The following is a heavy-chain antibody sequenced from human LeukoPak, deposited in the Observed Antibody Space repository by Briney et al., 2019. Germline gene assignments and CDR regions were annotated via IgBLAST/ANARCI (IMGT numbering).Heavy chain of an antibody. CDR2: IYNGDNT. CDR3: ARASRWLAFDN. D-gene: IGHD6-19*01. J-gene: IGHJ4*02. CDR1: RFTVSNNH. V-gene: IGHV3-66*01. Sequence: SGGSLILSCVASRFTVSNNHMNWVRQAPGKGLEWVSVIYNGDNTYYADSVQGRFTISKDNSKNTLYLQMNSLRPEDTAVYFCARASRWLAFDNWGQGTLVTVSS.